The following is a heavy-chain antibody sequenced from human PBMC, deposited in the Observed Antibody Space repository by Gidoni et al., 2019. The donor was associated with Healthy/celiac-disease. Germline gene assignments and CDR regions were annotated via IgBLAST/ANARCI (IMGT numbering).Heavy chain of an antibody. D-gene: IGHD3-10*01. V-gene: IGHV4-61*01. Sequence: QVQLQESGPGLVKPSETLSLTCTVPGGSVSSGSYYWSWIRQPPGKGLEWIGYIYYSGSTNYNPSLKSRVTISVDTSKNQFSLKLSSVTAADTAVYYCARDGNYYGSGSYYPYYYYYMDVWGKGTTVTVSS. CDR1: GGSVSSGSYY. CDR2: IYYSGST. CDR3: ARDGNYYGSGSYYPYYYYYMDV. J-gene: IGHJ6*03.